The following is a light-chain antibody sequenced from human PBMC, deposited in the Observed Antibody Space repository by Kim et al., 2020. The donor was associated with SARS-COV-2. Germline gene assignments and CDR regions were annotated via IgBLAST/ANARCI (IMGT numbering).Light chain of an antibody. Sequence: LSASVGDRVTIICRASQSISSYLNWYQQKPGKAPQLLIYAASSLQSGVPSRFSGSGSGTDFTLTISSLQPEDFATYYCQQSYSTHSFGQGTKLEI. V-gene: IGKV1-39*01. J-gene: IGKJ2*03. CDR1: QSISSY. CDR3: QQSYSTHS. CDR2: AAS.